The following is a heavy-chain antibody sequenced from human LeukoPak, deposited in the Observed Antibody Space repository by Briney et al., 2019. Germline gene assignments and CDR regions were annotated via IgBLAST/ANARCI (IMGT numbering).Heavy chain of an antibody. CDR3: ARSFDILTGFDY. Sequence: GGSLTLACAFSVFTVSSYAIIWFRQAPGKVLDWFSSINCSSSYIYYADSVKGRFTISRDNAKTSPYLQMNSLRAEDTAVYYCARSFDILTGFDYWGQGTLVTASS. D-gene: IGHD3-9*01. J-gene: IGHJ4*02. CDR1: VFTVSSYA. CDR2: INCSSSYI. V-gene: IGHV3-21*01.